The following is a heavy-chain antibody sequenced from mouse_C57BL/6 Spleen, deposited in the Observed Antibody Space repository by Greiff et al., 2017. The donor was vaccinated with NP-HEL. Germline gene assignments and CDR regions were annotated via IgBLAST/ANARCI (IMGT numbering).Heavy chain of an antibody. D-gene: IGHD1-1*01. Sequence: EVQGVESGGGLVKPGGSLKLSCAASGFTFSSYAMSWVRQTPEKRLEWVATISDGGSYTYYPDNVKGRFTISRDNAKNNLYLQMSHLKYEDTAMYYCARAGYDGSRFYWYFDVWGTGTTVTVSS. CDR1: GFTFSSYA. V-gene: IGHV5-4*01. CDR3: ARAGYDGSRFYWYFDV. J-gene: IGHJ1*03. CDR2: ISDGGSYT.